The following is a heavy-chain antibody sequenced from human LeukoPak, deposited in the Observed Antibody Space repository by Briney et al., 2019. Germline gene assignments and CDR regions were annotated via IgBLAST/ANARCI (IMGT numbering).Heavy chain of an antibody. CDR1: GFTFSNYW. Sequence: GGSLRLSCAASGFTFSNYWMHWVRQAPGKGLVWVSRINDDGSTTSYADSVKGRFTISRDNAKNSLYLQMDSLRVEDTAVYYCASGGHVDYCGQGTLVTVSS. CDR3: ASGGHVDY. J-gene: IGHJ4*02. CDR2: INDDGSTT. V-gene: IGHV3-74*01. D-gene: IGHD3-10*01.